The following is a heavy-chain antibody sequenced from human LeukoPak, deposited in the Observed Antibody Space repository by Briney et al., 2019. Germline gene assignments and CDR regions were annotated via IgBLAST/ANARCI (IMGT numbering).Heavy chain of an antibody. CDR3: GRDFGDWRTHY. CDR2: INYSGKI. J-gene: IGHJ4*02. Sequence: SETLSLTCTVSGGSISSRTYYWAWIRQPPGKGLEWIGSINYSGKITYNPSLKSRVTVSLDTSKNQLSLTLSSVTAADTALYYWGRDFGDWRTHYWGQGTLVTVSS. V-gene: IGHV4-39*07. CDR1: GGSISSRTYY. D-gene: IGHD2-21*02.